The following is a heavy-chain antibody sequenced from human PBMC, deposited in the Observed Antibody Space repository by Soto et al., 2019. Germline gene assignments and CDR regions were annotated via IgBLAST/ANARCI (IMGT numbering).Heavy chain of an antibody. CDR2: IYYSGST. V-gene: IGHV4-59*12. CDR3: ARGRRGYYYGMDV. Sequence: TSETLSLTCTVSGDSINNYYWSWIRQPPGKGLEWIGYIYYSGSTNYNPSLKSRITISVDTSKNQFSLKLSSVTAADTAVYYCARGRRGYYYGMDVWGQGTTVTVSS. J-gene: IGHJ6*02. CDR1: GDSINNYY.